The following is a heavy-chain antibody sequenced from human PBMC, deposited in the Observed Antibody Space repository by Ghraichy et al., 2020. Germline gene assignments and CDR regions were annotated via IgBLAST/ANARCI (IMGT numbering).Heavy chain of an antibody. CDR2: IIPIFGTA. D-gene: IGHD2-2*01. J-gene: IGHJ4*02. Sequence: SVKVSCKASGGTFSSYAISWVRQAPGQGLEWMGGIIPIFGTANYAQKFQGRVTITADESTSTAYMELSSLRSEDTAVYYCARVRRYQLPYFDYGGQGTLVTVSS. V-gene: IGHV1-69*13. CDR1: GGTFSSYA. CDR3: ARVRRYQLPYFDY.